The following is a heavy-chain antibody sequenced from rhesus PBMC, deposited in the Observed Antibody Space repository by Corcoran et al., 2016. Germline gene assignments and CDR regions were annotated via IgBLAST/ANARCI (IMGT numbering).Heavy chain of an antibody. CDR2: IYGSGGRT. V-gene: IGHV4-106*01. Sequence: QVQLQESGPGLVKPSETLSLTCAVSGGSISDEYYWSGFRQPPGRGLEWIGYIYGSGGRTNYNPSLENRVTISIDTSKNQFSLKLSSVTAADTAVYYCARDRGIHPPIFDYWGQGVLVTVSS. J-gene: IGHJ4*01. CDR1: GGSISDEYY. CDR3: ARDRGIHPPIFDY. D-gene: IGHD3S6*01.